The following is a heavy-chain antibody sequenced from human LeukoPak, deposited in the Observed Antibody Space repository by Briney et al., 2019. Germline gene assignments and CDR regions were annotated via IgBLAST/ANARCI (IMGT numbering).Heavy chain of an antibody. CDR2: IDPSDSYT. J-gene: IGHJ4*02. D-gene: IGHD3-16*01. V-gene: IGHV5-10-1*01. CDR1: GHGLSTHY. CDR3: ARRPGGVLADTDFFES. Sequence: GESLKISCQDSGHGLSTHYINWVRQMPGKGLGWMGRIDPSDSYTNYNPSFQGHVTFTADKSTNTAYLQWTSLKASDTAIYYCARRPGGVLADTDFFESWGQGTLVTVSS.